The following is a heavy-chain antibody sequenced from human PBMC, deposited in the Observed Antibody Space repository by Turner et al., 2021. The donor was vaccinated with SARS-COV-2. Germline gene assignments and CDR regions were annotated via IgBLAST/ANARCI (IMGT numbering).Heavy chain of an antibody. CDR3: ARGASVTPDRYYYYYFGMDV. Sequence: QVQLVQSGAEVKKPGASVKVSCKASGYTFTGYYMHWVRQAPGQGLEWMGWIIPNSGGTNYAQKFQGRVTMTRDTSISTAYLELSRLRSDDTAVYYCARGASVTPDRYYYYYFGMDVWGQGTTVTVSS. D-gene: IGHD4-17*01. J-gene: IGHJ6*02. CDR1: GYTFTGYY. V-gene: IGHV1-2*02. CDR2: IIPNSGGT.